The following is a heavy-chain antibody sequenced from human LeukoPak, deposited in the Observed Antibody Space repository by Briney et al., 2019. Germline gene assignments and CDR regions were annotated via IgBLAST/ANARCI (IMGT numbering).Heavy chain of an antibody. J-gene: IGHJ4*02. CDR3: AREFSGTSLAARVFDS. CDR1: GGSITSYY. V-gene: IGHV4-4*07. Sequence: SETLSLTCTVSGGSITSYYWTSIRQPAGKGLEWIGRIHTSGSTNHNPSLKSRVTMSVDTSKNQFSLNLSSVTAADTAMYYCAREFSGTSLAARVFDSWGQGTLVTVSS. CDR2: IHTSGST. D-gene: IGHD6-6*01.